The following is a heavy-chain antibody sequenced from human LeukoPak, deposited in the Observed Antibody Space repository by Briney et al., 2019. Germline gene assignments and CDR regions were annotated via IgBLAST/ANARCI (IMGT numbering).Heavy chain of an antibody. Sequence: GGFLRLSCAASGFTFSSYGMHWVRQAPGKGLEWVAVISYDGSNKYYADSVKGRFTISRDNSKNTLYLQMNSLRAEDTAVYYCAKVGIAARPEGYYFDYWGQGTLVTVSS. CDR3: AKVGIAARPEGYYFDY. V-gene: IGHV3-30*18. J-gene: IGHJ4*02. CDR1: GFTFSSYG. D-gene: IGHD6-6*01. CDR2: ISYDGSNK.